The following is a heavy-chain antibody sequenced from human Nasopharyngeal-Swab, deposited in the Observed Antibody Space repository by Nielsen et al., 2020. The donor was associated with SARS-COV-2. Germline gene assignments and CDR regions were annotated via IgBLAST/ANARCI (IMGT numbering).Heavy chain of an antibody. D-gene: IGHD6-19*01. CDR1: GFTFSSYW. J-gene: IGHJ4*02. CDR2: INSDGSST. Sequence: GESLKISCAASGFTFSSYWMHWVRQAPGKGLVWVSRINSDGSSTSYADSVKGRFTISRDNAKNTLYLQMNSLRAEDTAVYYCAKVTGSGWYGLGYWGQGTLVTVSS. CDR3: AKVTGSGWYGLGY. V-gene: IGHV3-74*01.